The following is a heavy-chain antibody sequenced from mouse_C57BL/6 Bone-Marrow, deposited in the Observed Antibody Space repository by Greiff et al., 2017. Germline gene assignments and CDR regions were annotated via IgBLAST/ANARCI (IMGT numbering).Heavy chain of an antibody. D-gene: IGHD2-14*01. Sequence: VHLVESGAELVRPGASVKLSCKASGYTFTDYYINWVKQRPGQGLEWIARIYPGSGNTYYNEKFKGKATLTAEKSSSTAYMQLSSLTSEDSAVYFCARGRVLGYWGQGTTLTVSS. CDR1: GYTFTDYY. V-gene: IGHV1-76*01. CDR2: IYPGSGNT. CDR3: ARGRVLGY. J-gene: IGHJ2*01.